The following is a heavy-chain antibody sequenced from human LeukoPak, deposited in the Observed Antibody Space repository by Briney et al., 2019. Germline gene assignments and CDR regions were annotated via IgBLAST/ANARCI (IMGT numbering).Heavy chain of an antibody. D-gene: IGHD4-23*01. CDR2: ISSGGTT. Sequence: GGSLRLSCVGSGLTFSTYAMNWARQAPGKGLEWVSAISSGGTTYYADSVKGRFSISRDNSKNTVYLQMNSLRAEDTAVYYCATRQTTVDYYDCWGQGTLVTVSS. V-gene: IGHV3-23*01. CDR3: ATRQTTVDYYDC. CDR1: GLTFSTYA. J-gene: IGHJ4*02.